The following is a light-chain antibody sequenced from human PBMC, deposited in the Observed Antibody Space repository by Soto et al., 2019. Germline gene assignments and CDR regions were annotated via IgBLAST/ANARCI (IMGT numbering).Light chain of an antibody. CDR2: EAS. V-gene: IGKV1-33*01. Sequence: DIQMTQSPSSLSASVGDRVTITCQASQDISRYLSWHQQKPGKAPKLLIHEASSLETGVPSRFSASGSGTDFAFTISSLQPDDIATYYCQQYDNLPYTFGQGTKLDIK. CDR1: QDISRY. J-gene: IGKJ2*01. CDR3: QQYDNLPYT.